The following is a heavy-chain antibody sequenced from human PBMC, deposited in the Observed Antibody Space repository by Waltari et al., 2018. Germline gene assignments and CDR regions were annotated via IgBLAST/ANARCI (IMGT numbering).Heavy chain of an antibody. CDR2: IKQDGSEK. CDR1: GFTFSSYW. D-gene: IGHD2-2*01. V-gene: IGHV3-7*01. Sequence: EVQLVESGGGLVQPGGSLRLSCAASGFTFSSYWMSWVRPAPGKGLEWVANIKQDGSEKYYVDSVKGRFTISRDNAKNSLYLQMNSLRAEDTAVYYCARIDCSSTSCYAGYAFDIWGQGTMVTVSS. CDR3: ARIDCSSTSCYAGYAFDI. J-gene: IGHJ3*02.